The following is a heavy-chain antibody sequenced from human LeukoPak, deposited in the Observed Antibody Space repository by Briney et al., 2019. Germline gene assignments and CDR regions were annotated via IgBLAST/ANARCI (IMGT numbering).Heavy chain of an antibody. CDR1: GFTFSSYA. J-gene: IGHJ4*02. CDR2: ISYDGSSK. Sequence: PGRSLRLSCAASGFTFSSYAMHWVRQAPGKGLEWVAVISYDGSSKYYADSVKGRFTISRDNSKNTLYLQMNSLRAEDTAVYYCARAITGPLYYYFDYWGQGTLVTVSS. D-gene: IGHD1-20*01. V-gene: IGHV3-30-3*01. CDR3: ARAITGPLYYYFDY.